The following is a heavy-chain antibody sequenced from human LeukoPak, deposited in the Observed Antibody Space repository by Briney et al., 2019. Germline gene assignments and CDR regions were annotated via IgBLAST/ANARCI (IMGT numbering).Heavy chain of an antibody. CDR1: GYTFTSYG. CDR3: ARDLLSPPDIVVVPAAVGFDP. CDR2: INPNSGGT. D-gene: IGHD2-2*01. V-gene: IGHV1-2*02. Sequence: ASVKVSCKASGYTFTSYGISWVRQAPGQGLEWMGWINPNSGGTNYAQKFQGRVTMTRDTSISTAYMELSRLRSDDTAVYYCARDLLSPPDIVVVPAAVGFDPWGQGTLVTVSS. J-gene: IGHJ5*02.